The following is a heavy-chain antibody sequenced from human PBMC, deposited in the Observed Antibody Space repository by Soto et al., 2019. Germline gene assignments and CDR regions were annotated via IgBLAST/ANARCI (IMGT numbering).Heavy chain of an antibody. CDR1: GFTFSSYG. D-gene: IGHD5-12*01. J-gene: IGHJ6*02. CDR2: ISYDGSNK. CDR3: AKDFISGYDLRPSDGMVV. Sequence: QVQLVESGGGVVQPGRSLRLSCAASGFTFSSYGMHWVRQAPGKGLEWVAVISYDGSNKYYADSVKGRFTISRDNSKNTLYLQMNSLRAENTAVYYCAKDFISGYDLRPSDGMVVWGQGTTVTVSS. V-gene: IGHV3-30*18.